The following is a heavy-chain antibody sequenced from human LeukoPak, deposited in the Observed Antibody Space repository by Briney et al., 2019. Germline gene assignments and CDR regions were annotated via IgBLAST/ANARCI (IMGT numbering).Heavy chain of an antibody. CDR1: GGSISSYY. CDR2: IYNSGST. D-gene: IGHD6-19*01. V-gene: IGHV4-4*07. Sequence: SETLSLTCTVSGGSISSYYWSWIRQPAGKGLEWIGRIYNSGSTNYTPSLKSRVTMSVDTSKNQFSLKLSSVTAADTAVYYCASGGWLTFDYWGQGTLVTVSS. J-gene: IGHJ4*02. CDR3: ASGGWLTFDY.